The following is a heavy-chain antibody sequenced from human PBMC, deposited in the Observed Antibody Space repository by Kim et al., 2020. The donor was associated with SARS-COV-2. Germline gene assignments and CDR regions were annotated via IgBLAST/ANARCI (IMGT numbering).Heavy chain of an antibody. CDR3: ARHRGLLWFREFPPFDY. D-gene: IGHD3-10*01. Sequence: SETLSLTCTVSGGSISSSSYYWGWIRQPPGKGLEWIGSIYYSGSTYYNPSLKSRVTISVDTSKNQFSLKLSSVTAADTAVYYCARHRGLLWFREFPPFDYWGQGTLVTVSS. V-gene: IGHV4-39*01. CDR1: GGSISSSSYY. J-gene: IGHJ4*02. CDR2: IYYSGST.